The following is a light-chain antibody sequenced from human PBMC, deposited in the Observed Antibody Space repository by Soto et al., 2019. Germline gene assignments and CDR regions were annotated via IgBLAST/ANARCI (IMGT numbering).Light chain of an antibody. CDR2: AAS. Sequence: DIQMTQSPSSLSAFVGYKITISCRARQSIGGCLNWYQHKAGQAPRLLIYAASSLPREVPSRFRGSGSGTEFTLTINKLQPEDFATDYCHHSDVRLALIFGGGTKVE. V-gene: IGKV1-39*01. CDR3: HHSDVRLALI. CDR1: QSIGGC. J-gene: IGKJ4*01.